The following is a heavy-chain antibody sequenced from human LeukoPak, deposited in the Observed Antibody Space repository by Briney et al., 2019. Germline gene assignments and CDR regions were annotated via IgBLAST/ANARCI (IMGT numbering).Heavy chain of an antibody. CDR3: ARDRDPGYNDSSGYRRVNAFDI. D-gene: IGHD3-22*01. CDR2: IRYDGSKK. V-gene: IGHV3-30*02. CDR1: GFTFTSYG. Sequence: GGSLRLSCAASGFTFTSYGIHWVRQAPGKGLEWVAFIRYDGSKKYYADSVKGRFTISRDNAKNSLYLQMNSLRAEDTAVYYCARDRDPGYNDSSGYRRVNAFDIWGQGTMVTVSS. J-gene: IGHJ3*02.